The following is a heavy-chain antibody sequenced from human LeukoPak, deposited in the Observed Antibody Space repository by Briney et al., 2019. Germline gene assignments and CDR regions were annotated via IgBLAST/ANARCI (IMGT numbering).Heavy chain of an antibody. CDR1: GXSXXXXXXX. CDR2: IYYSGST. J-gene: IGHJ4*02. D-gene: IGHD7-27*01. CDR3: ARDWGTYFDY. V-gene: IGHV4-31*03. Sequence: LSXXXXVXGXSXXXXXXXXXWIRQHPXXGLEWIGYIYYSGSTYYNPSLESRLTMSVDTSKNQFSLHLTSVTAADTAVYYCARDWGTYFDYWGQGTLVTVSS.